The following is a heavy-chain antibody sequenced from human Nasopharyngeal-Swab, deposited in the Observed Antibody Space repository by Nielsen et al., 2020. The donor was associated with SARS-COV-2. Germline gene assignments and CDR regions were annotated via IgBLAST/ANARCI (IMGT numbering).Heavy chain of an antibody. Sequence: SETLSLTCTVSGGSISSDNYFWSWIRQRPGKGLEWIGYIHYTGKTYYNPPLESRLTISLDTSRNQFSLMLRSVTAADTAVYYCAREVINQAVSDAFDFWGQGTVVTVSS. CDR3: AREVINQAVSDAFDF. CDR2: IHYTGKT. V-gene: IGHV4-31*03. J-gene: IGHJ3*01. D-gene: IGHD3-16*02. CDR1: GGSISSDNYF.